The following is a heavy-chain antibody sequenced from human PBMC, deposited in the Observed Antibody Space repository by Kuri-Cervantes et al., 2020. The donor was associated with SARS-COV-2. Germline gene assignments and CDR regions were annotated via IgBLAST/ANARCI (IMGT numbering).Heavy chain of an antibody. D-gene: IGHD3-9*01. V-gene: IGHV5-10-1*01. J-gene: IGHJ4*02. CDR1: GYSFTSYW. Sequence: GGSLRLSCKGSGYSFTSYWISWVRQMPGKGLEWMGRIGPSDSYTNYSPSFQGHVTISADKSISTAYLQWSSLKASDTAMYYCARQVAHYDILTGYQMYYFDYWGQGTLVTVSS. CDR2: IGPSDSYT. CDR3: ARQVAHYDILTGYQMYYFDY.